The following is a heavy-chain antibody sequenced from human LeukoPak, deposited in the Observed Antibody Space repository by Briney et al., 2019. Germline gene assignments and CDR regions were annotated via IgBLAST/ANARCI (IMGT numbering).Heavy chain of an antibody. D-gene: IGHD3-10*01. CDR3: ARSTTGTGLDY. Sequence: SETLSLTCTVSGGSISSYYWSWIRQPPGKGLEWIGYIYYSGSTNYNPSLKSRVTISVDTSKNQFSLKLSSVTAADTAVYYCARSTTGTGLDYWGQGTLVTVSS. CDR2: IYYSGST. V-gene: IGHV4-59*01. CDR1: GGSISSYY. J-gene: IGHJ4*02.